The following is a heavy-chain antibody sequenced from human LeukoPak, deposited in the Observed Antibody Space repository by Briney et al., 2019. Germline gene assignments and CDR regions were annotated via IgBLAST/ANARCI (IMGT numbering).Heavy chain of an antibody. CDR3: ARAPGGFHGDYSPIAY. V-gene: IGHV3-30-3*01. CDR1: GFTFSTYT. J-gene: IGHJ4*02. Sequence: GGSLRLSCAASGFTFSTYTIHWVRQAPGKGLEWVAAISYDGSSKYYADSVTGRFTISRDNSKNMVYLQMNSLRAEDTAVYYCARAPGGFHGDYSPIAYWGQGTLVTVSS. D-gene: IGHD4-17*01. CDR2: ISYDGSSK.